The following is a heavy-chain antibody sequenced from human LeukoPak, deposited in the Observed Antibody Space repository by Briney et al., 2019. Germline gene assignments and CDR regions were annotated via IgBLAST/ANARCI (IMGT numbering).Heavy chain of an antibody. CDR3: AKDLRPGYYGSGSYSSDY. D-gene: IGHD3-10*01. V-gene: IGHV3-23*01. CDR1: GFTFSDYA. J-gene: IGHJ4*02. Sequence: PGGSLRLSCAASGFTFSDYAVSWVRQAPGKGLEWVSGISGGGSSTYYADSVKGRFTISRDNSKNTLYLQMNSLRAEDTAVYYCAKDLRPGYYGSGSYSSDYWGQGTLVTVSS. CDR2: ISGGGSST.